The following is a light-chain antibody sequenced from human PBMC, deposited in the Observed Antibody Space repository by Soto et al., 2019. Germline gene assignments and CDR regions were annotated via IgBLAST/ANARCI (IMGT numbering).Light chain of an antibody. Sequence: DILMTQSPDFLSASVGAPVPITCRASQTIRRYLNWYQKQPGKAPNLLIYGASNLQSGVPSRVSGRGSGTEFTLTIASLQPEDSGTYYCQQTLNSPTFGQGTRLEIK. CDR1: QTIRRY. CDR3: QQTLNSPT. J-gene: IGKJ5*01. V-gene: IGKV1-39*01. CDR2: GAS.